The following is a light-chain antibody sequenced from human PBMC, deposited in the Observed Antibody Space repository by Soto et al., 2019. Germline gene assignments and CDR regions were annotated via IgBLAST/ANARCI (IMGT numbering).Light chain of an antibody. V-gene: IGLV2-11*01. J-gene: IGLJ1*01. CDR1: TSDVGAYSF. CDR3: CSYAGAYGYV. Sequence: QSALTQPRSVSGSPGQSITISCTGSTSDVGAYSFASWYQQHPGAAPKLLIHDVNKRPPGVPDRFSASKSGNTASLTISGLQAEDEADYFCCSYAGAYGYVFGSGTKVTVL. CDR2: DVN.